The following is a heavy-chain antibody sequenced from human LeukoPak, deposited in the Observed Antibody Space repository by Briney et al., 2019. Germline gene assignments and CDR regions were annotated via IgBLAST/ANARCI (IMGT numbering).Heavy chain of an antibody. CDR1: GFTVSSNY. Sequence: TGGSLRLSCAASGFTVSSNYMSWVRQAPGKGLEWVSVIYSGSSSTYYTDSVKGRFTISRHNSKNTLYLQMNSLRAEDTAVYYCARVGSGWYGFDYWGQGTLVTVSS. D-gene: IGHD6-19*01. V-gene: IGHV3-53*04. CDR2: IYSGSSST. CDR3: ARVGSGWYGFDY. J-gene: IGHJ4*02.